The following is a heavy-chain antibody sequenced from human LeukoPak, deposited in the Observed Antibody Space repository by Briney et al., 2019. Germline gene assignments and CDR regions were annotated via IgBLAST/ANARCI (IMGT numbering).Heavy chain of an antibody. CDR3: ARARYANAWYAFDI. CDR1: GGSVSSYY. V-gene: IGHV4-59*02. Sequence: PSETLSLTCTVSGGSVSSYYWSWIRQPPGRGQEWIGYLSHSGSSDSNPSLKSRVTILVDTSKNQFSLKLTSVTAADTAVYYCARARYANAWYAFDIWGQGTMVTVSS. CDR2: LSHSGSS. J-gene: IGHJ3*02. D-gene: IGHD2-2*01.